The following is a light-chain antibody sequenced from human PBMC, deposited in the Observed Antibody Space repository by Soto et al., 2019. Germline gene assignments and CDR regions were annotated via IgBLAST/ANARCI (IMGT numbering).Light chain of an antibody. CDR1: QRVGSSF. V-gene: IGKV3-20*01. CDR2: GAS. CDR3: DQYGTLPFT. J-gene: IGKJ3*01. Sequence: EIVLTQSPGILSLSPGERATISCRASQRVGSSFLAWYQQKPGQAPRLLIYGASSQATSIPARFSGSGSGADFSLTIARLETEDFALYYCDQYGTLPFTFGPGTQVDF.